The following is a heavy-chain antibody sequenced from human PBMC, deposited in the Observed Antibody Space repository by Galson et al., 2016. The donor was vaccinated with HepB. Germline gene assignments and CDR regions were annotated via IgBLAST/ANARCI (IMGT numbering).Heavy chain of an antibody. CDR3: AKERLVRRIFDH. V-gene: IGHV3-23*01. Sequence: SLRLSCAASGFVFSDFGLSWVRQAPGKGLEWVASISTRRTTYYSDSVQGRFTNSRDNSNNTLYLQMNGLTAEDTAVYYCAKERLVRRIFDHWGQGTLLTVSS. J-gene: IGHJ4*02. D-gene: IGHD1-1*01. CDR1: GFVFSDFG. CDR2: ISTRRTT.